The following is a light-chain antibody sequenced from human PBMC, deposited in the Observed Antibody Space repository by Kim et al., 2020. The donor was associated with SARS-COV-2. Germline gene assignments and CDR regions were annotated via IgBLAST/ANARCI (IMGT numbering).Light chain of an antibody. CDR2: GNS. Sequence: VTISCSGSSSNIGAGYDVHWYQQVPGTAPNLLIYGNSNRPSGVTDRFSGSESGTSASLAITGLQAEDEADYYCQSYDSSLSGSVVFGGGTKLTVL. CDR3: QSYDSSLSGSVV. CDR1: SSNIGAGYD. J-gene: IGLJ2*01. V-gene: IGLV1-40*01.